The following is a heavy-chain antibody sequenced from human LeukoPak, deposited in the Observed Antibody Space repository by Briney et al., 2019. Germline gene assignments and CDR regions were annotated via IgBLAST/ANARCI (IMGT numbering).Heavy chain of an antibody. CDR2: IYSGGST. D-gene: IGHD3-10*01. CDR1: GVTATSNY. V-gene: IGHV3-66*02. Sequence: PVGSLRLSCAASGVTATSNYTSWVRHAPGKGLEWGSVIYSGGSTYYADSAKGRFTISKDNSKNTLYLQMNSLRAEDTAVYYCARDHGGVDDAFDIWGEGTMVTVSS. J-gene: IGHJ3*02. CDR3: ARDHGGVDDAFDI.